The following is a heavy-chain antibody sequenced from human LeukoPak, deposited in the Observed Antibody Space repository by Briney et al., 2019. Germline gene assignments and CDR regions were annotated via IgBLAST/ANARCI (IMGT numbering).Heavy chain of an antibody. J-gene: IGHJ3*02. CDR1: GFTVSTNY. D-gene: IGHD6-6*01. Sequence: AGGSLRLSCGASGFTVSTNYMSWVGAAPGEGLGWGSIIYSGGSTYYANSVKARFTSSRNNSKNTLNLQMNRLRAEDTAVYYCASYRYGSSFAFDIWGQGTMVTVSS. CDR2: IYSGGST. V-gene: IGHV3-66*01. CDR3: ASYRYGSSFAFDI.